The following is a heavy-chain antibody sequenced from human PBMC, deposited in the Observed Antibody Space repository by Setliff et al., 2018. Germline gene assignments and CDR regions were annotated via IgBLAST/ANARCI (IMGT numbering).Heavy chain of an antibody. D-gene: IGHD5-18*01. CDR3: ARDVGYIYGLGF. J-gene: IGHJ4*02. CDR1: GFTLRNSG. V-gene: IGHV3-30*03. Sequence: PGGSLRLSCAASGFTLRNSGMHWVRQAPGRGLEWVTFISYDGFKIYYAASVKGRFTISRDDSKNSMFLQMNSLKTEDTAVYYCARDVGYIYGLGFWGQGTLVTVSS. CDR2: ISYDGFKI.